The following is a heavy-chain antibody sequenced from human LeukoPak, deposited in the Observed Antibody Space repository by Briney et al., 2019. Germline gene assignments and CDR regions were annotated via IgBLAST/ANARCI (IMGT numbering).Heavy chain of an antibody. J-gene: IGHJ3*01. CDR1: GFSFSSYW. CDR3: ARHYYGSGSPTGSAFDV. V-gene: IGHV3-74*01. CDR2: IDTDGSTT. D-gene: IGHD3-10*01. Sequence: GGSLRVSCAASGFSFSSYWVHWVRQAPGKGLVWVSRIDTDGSTTRYADSVKGRFTISRDNAKNTVYRQMNTLRADDTGVYYCARHYYGSGSPTGSAFDVWGQGTMVTVSS.